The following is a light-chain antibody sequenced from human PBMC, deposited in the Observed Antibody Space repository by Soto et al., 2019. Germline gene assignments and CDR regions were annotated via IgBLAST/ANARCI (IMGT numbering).Light chain of an antibody. V-gene: IGLV2-14*03. Sequence: QSALTQPASVSGSPGQAITISCSGTSSDVGAFNYVSWYQQHPGKVPKLMIYDVSNRPSGVSNRFSGSKSGNTASLTISGLRAEDEADYYCNSYTSNNTYVFGTGTQLTVL. J-gene: IGLJ1*01. CDR1: SSDVGAFNY. CDR2: DVS. CDR3: NSYTSNNTYV.